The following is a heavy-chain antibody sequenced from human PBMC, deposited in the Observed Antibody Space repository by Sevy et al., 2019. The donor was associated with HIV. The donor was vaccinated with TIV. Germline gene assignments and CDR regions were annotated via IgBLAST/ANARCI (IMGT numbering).Heavy chain of an antibody. D-gene: IGHD2-2*01. CDR3: ARSRCSSTSCWSTPQYYFDY. Sequence: GGSLRLSCAASGFTFSSYWMHWVRQAPGKGLVWVSRINSDGSSTSYADSVKGRFTISRDNAKNTLYLQMNSLRAEDTAVYYCARSRCSSTSCWSTPQYYFDYWGQGTLVTVSS. CDR2: INSDGSST. V-gene: IGHV3-74*01. J-gene: IGHJ4*02. CDR1: GFTFSSYW.